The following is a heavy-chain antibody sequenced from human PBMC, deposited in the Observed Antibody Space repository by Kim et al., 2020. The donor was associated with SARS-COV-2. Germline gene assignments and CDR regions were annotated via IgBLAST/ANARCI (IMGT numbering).Heavy chain of an antibody. D-gene: IGHD6-25*01. CDR1: GGSISGYY. J-gene: IGHJ4*02. V-gene: IGHV4-59*08. Sequence: SETLSLTCGVSGGSISGYYWSWVRQPPGKGLEYIGNIHHTGSTNYNPSLKSRVTISVDTSNNQFSLNLNSVTAADSAVYFCARYGKAAAHYFDLWGQGTLVTVSS. CDR3: ARYGKAAAHYFDL. CDR2: IHHTGST.